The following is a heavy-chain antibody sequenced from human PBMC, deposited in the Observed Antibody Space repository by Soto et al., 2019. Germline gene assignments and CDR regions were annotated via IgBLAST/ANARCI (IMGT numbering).Heavy chain of an antibody. CDR2: TYYRSKWYN. D-gene: IGHD3-3*01. V-gene: IGHV6-1*01. J-gene: IGHJ5*02. Sequence: SQTLSLTCAISGDSVSSNSAAWNWIRQSPSRGLEWLGRTYYRSKWYNDYAVSVKSRITINPDTSKNQFSLQLNSVTPEDTAVYYCARDLGSEWFRANWFDPWGQGTLVTVSS. CDR1: GDSVSSNSAA. CDR3: ARDLGSEWFRANWFDP.